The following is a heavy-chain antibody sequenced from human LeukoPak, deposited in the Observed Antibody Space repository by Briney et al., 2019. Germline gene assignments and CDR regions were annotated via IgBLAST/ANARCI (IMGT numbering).Heavy chain of an antibody. J-gene: IGHJ4*02. V-gene: IGHV1-18*01. CDR3: ARDLNDFWSGYYTDY. CDR2: ISAYNGNT. D-gene: IGHD3-3*01. CDR1: GYTFTSHG. Sequence: ASVKVSCKASGYTFTSHGISWVRQAPGQGLEWMGWISAYNGNTNYAQKLQGRVTMTTDTSTSTAYMELRSLRSDDTAVYYCARDLNDFWSGYYTDYWGQGTLVTVSS.